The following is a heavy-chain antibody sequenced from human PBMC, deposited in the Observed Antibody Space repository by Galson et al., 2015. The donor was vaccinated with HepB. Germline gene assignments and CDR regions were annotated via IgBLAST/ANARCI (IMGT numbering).Heavy chain of an antibody. CDR3: ARSYDFWRSNAFDI. J-gene: IGHJ3*02. V-gene: IGHV4-31*03. Sequence: TLSLTCTVSGGSISSGGYYWSWIRQHPGKGLEWIGYIYYSGSTYYNPSLKSRVTISVDTSKNQFSLKLSSVTAADTAVYYCARSYDFWRSNAFDIWGQGTMVTVSS. CDR1: GGSISSGGYY. D-gene: IGHD3-3*01. CDR2: IYYSGST.